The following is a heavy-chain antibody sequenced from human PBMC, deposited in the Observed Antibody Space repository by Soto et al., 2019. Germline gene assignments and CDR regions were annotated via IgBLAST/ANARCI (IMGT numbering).Heavy chain of an antibody. CDR3: AKNYGDYQYCFDS. CDR1: GFTFSSYA. Sequence: EVQLLESGGGLIQPGGSLRLSCAASGFTFSSYAMSWVRQAPGKGLEWVSSISAGGGSPYYADFVKGRFTISRDNSKNTLYLQMKRLRAEDTAVYYCAKNYGDYQYCFDSWGQGTLGTVSS. V-gene: IGHV3-23*01. D-gene: IGHD4-17*01. CDR2: ISAGGGSP. J-gene: IGHJ4*02.